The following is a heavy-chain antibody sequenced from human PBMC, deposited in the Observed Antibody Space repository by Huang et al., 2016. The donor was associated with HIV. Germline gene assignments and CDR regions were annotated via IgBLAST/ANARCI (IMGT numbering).Heavy chain of an antibody. CDR1: GFCFSTYG. D-gene: IGHD1-26*01. Sequence: VQLVESGGGVVQPGRSLRLACAASGFCFSTYGVPWVRLAPGKGLEGVAVISYDGSNKDYAHSVKGRFTISRDTSENKVYLQMNSLRHEDTAVYYCAKDGADEEWDIDYWGQGTLVTVSS. CDR2: ISYDGSNK. V-gene: IGHV3-30*18. CDR3: AKDGADEEWDIDY. J-gene: IGHJ4*02.